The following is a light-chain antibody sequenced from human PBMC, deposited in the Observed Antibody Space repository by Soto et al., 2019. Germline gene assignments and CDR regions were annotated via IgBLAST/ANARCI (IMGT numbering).Light chain of an antibody. CDR2: EVS. V-gene: IGLV2-14*01. J-gene: IGLJ1*01. CDR1: ISDVGSYNY. Sequence: HSVLTQPSSVSGSPGQSITISCTLTISDVGSYNYVSWYQQHPGKAPKLMIYEVSNRPSGVSNRFSGSKSGNTASLTVSGLQAADEADYFCKSYAGSNTYVLGSGTKVNVL. CDR3: KSYAGSNTYV.